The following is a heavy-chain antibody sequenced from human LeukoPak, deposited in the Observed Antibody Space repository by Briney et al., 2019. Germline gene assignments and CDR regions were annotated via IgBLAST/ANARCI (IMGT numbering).Heavy chain of an antibody. J-gene: IGHJ4*02. Sequence: SETLSLTCAVYGGSFSGYYWSWIRQPPGKGLEWIGEINHSGSTNYNPSLRSRVTISVDTSKNQFSLKLSSVTAADTAVYYCARDLAGVYDFWSGYFSFGYFDYWGQGTLVTVSS. D-gene: IGHD3-3*01. CDR3: ARDLAGVYDFWSGYFSFGYFDY. CDR1: GGSFSGYY. V-gene: IGHV4-34*01. CDR2: INHSGST.